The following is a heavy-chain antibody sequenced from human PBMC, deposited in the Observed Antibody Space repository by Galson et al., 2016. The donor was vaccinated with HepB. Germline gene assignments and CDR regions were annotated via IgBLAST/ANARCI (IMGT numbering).Heavy chain of an antibody. V-gene: IGHV1-18*01. D-gene: IGHD3-10*01. CDR3: ARDYRDVFTLIRGPFHY. J-gene: IGHJ4*02. CDR2: ISGDNGDT. CDR1: GYTFTSYG. Sequence: SVKVSCKASGYTFTSYGVSWVRQAPGQGLEWMGWISGDNGDTNYAQKFQGRVTLTKDTHTSTAYMDLRNLRSEDTAVYYCARDYRDVFTLIRGPFHYWGQGTLVTVSS.